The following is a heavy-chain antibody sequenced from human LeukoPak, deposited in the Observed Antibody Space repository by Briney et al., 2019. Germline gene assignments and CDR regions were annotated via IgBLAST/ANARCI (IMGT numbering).Heavy chain of an antibody. CDR1: GGSISSYY. D-gene: IGHD3/OR15-3a*01. CDR3: ARARRMDNFDY. J-gene: IGHJ4*02. V-gene: IGHV4-4*07. Sequence: SETLSLTFTVSGGSISSYYWSWIRQPAGKGLEWIGRIYNSGSTNYNPSLKSRVTISVDTSKNHFSLKLSSVTAADTAVYYCARARRMDNFDYWGQGTLVTVSS. CDR2: IYNSGST.